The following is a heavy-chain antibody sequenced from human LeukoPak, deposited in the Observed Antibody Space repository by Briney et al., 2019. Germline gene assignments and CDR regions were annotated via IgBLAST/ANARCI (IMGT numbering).Heavy chain of an antibody. Sequence: SVNVSCKASGFTFTSSVAHWVGQARGQRLEWIGWIVVGSGNTNYAQKFQERVTITRDMSTSTAYMELSSLRSDDTAVYDSAATQPKLVPAYYGMDVWGQGTTVTVSS. V-gene: IGHV1-58*01. D-gene: IGHD6-13*01. J-gene: IGHJ6*02. CDR2: IVVGSGNT. CDR1: GFTFTSSV. CDR3: AATQPKLVPAYYGMDV.